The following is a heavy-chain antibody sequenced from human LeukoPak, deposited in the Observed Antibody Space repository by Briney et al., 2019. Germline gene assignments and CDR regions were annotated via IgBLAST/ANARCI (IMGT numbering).Heavy chain of an antibody. V-gene: IGHV3-49*03. J-gene: IGHJ6*03. CDR3: TRDRNYSPEFAYYYYMDV. CDR1: GFTFDEYA. CDR2: IRNKAYGGTT. Sequence: GGSLRLSCTASGFTFDEYAMSWFRQAPGKGLEWVGFIRNKAYGGTTEYAASVKGRFTISRDDSKSIAYLQMNSLKTEDTAVYYCTRDRNYSPEFAYYYYMDVWGKGTTVTVSS. D-gene: IGHD2-15*01.